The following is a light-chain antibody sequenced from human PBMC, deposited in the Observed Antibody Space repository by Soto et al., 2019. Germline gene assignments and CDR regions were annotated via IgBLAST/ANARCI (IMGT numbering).Light chain of an antibody. CDR3: SSYTGGNPSYV. Sequence: QSVLTQPPSASGSPGQSVTISCTGTSSDVGGYDYVSWYQQHPGKAPKLMIDEVTIRPSGVSDRFSGSKSGNTASLTVSGLQAEDEADYYCSSYTGGNPSYVFGTGTKGTVL. J-gene: IGLJ1*01. CDR2: EVT. V-gene: IGLV2-8*01. CDR1: SSDVGGYDY.